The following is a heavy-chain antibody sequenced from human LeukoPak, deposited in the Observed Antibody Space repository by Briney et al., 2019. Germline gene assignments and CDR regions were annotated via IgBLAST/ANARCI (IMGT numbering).Heavy chain of an antibody. D-gene: IGHD4-17*01. CDR2: ISSSSSTI. J-gene: IGHJ4*02. CDR1: GFTFSSYS. CDR3: ARATDYGDYVPYYFDY. V-gene: IGHV3-48*04. Sequence: GGSLRLSCAASGFTFSSYSMNWVRQAPGKGLEWVSYISSSSSTIYYADSVKGRFTISRDNAKNSLYLQMNSLRAEDTAVYYCARATDYGDYVPYYFDYWGQGTLVTVSS.